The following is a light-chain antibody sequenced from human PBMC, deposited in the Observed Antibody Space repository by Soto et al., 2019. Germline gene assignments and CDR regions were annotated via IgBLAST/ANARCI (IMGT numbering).Light chain of an antibody. CDR3: EQYSNMGT. Sequence: DIQMTQSPSTLSASVGDRVTITCRASQSISGWLAWYQQKPGKAPKLLISKASSLESGVPSRFSGSGSGTEFTLTISGLQLDDFATYYCEQYSNMGTFGQGTKVEIK. CDR1: QSISGW. CDR2: KAS. J-gene: IGKJ1*01. V-gene: IGKV1-5*03.